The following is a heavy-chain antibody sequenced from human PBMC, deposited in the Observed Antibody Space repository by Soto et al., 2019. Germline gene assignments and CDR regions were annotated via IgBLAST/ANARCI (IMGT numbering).Heavy chain of an antibody. Sequence: QVQLVQSGAEVKKPGSSVKVSCKASGGTPSISAISWVRQAPGQGLEWMGGIVISGTPNYGQKFQGRVTITADESTSTAYMELSSLRFEDTAVYYCAGVSYLDFWTGYYPTDHWGQGTLVSVSS. CDR3: AGVSYLDFWTGYYPTDH. D-gene: IGHD3-3*02. CDR1: GGTPSISA. CDR2: IVISGTP. J-gene: IGHJ4*02. V-gene: IGHV1-69*01.